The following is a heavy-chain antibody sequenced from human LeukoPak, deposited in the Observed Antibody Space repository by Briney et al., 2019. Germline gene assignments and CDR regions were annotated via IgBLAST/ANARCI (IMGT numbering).Heavy chain of an antibody. D-gene: IGHD3-10*01. CDR3: AKDARGYYGSGSSLFDY. V-gene: IGHV3-9*03. CDR2: SSWNSGSI. J-gene: IGHJ4*02. Sequence: PGRSLRLSCAASGFTFDDYAMHWVRQAPGKGLEWFSGSSWNSGSIGYADSVKGRFTISRDNAKNSLYLQMNSLRAEDMALYYCAKDARGYYGSGSSLFDYWGQGTLVTVSS. CDR1: GFTFDDYA.